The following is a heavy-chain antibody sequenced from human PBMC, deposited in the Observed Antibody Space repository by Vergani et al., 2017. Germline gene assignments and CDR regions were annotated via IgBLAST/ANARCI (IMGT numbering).Heavy chain of an antibody. D-gene: IGHD2-2*02. Sequence: QVQLQQWGAGLLKPSETLSLTCAVYGGSFSGYYWSWIRQPPGKGLEWIGEINHSGSTNYNPSLKSRVTISVDTSKNQFSLKLSSVTAADTAVYYCARGRYCSSTSCYKDAFDIWGKGTTVTVSS. V-gene: IGHV4-34*01. CDR2: INHSGST. CDR3: ARGRYCSSTSCYKDAFDI. CDR1: GGSFSGYY. J-gene: IGHJ3*02.